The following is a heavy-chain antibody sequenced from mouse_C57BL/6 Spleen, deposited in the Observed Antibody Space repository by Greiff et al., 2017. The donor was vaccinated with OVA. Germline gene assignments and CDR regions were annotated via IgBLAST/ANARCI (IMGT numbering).Heavy chain of an antibody. D-gene: IGHD1-1*01. J-gene: IGHJ2*01. V-gene: IGHV1-85*01. CDR2: IYPRDGST. CDR1: GYTFTSYD. Sequence: VKLQESGPELVKPGASVKLSCKASGYTFTSYDINWVKQRPGQGLEWIGWIYPRDGSTKYNEKFKGKATLTVDTSSSTAYMELHSLTSEDSAVYFCAREDTTVVAPFDYWGQGTTLTVSS. CDR3: AREDTTVVAPFDY.